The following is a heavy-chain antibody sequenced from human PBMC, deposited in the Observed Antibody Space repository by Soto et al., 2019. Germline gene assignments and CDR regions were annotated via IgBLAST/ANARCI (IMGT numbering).Heavy chain of an antibody. CDR3: AREAPMDV. CDR2: IWSAGLI. V-gene: IGHV3-23*01. J-gene: IGHJ6*02. Sequence: EVQLMESGGGLVQPGGSLRLSCAASGFTFDNYAMSWVRQAPGKGLEWVSVIWSAGLIYYADSVRGRFTISRDISKNILYLEMTSLRADDTAVYYCAREAPMDVWGQGTTVTVSS. CDR1: GFTFDNYA.